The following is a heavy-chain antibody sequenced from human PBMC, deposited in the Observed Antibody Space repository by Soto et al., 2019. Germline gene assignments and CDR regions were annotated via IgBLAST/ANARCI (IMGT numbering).Heavy chain of an antibody. CDR2: IYYSGST. D-gene: IGHD3-3*01. V-gene: IGHV4-39*01. Sequence: SETLSLTCTVSGGSISSSSYYWGWIRQPPGKGLEWIGSIYYSGSTYYNPSLKSRVTISVDTSKNQFSLKLSSVTAADTAVYYCARTSRFLEWLWLKGEINYYYYYMDVWGKGTTVTVSS. CDR1: GGSISSSSYY. J-gene: IGHJ6*03. CDR3: ARTSRFLEWLWLKGEINYYYYYMDV.